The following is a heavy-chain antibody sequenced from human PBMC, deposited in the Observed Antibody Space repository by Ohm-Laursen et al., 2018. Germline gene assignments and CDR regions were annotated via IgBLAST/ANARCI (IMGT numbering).Heavy chain of an antibody. CDR1: GGSISSYY. CDR3: ARDGGYSNYLGGLDY. D-gene: IGHD4-11*01. CDR2: IYYSGST. J-gene: IGHJ4*02. Sequence: SETLSLTCIVSGGSISSYYWSWIRQPPGKGLEWIGYIYYSGSTNYNPSLKSRVTMSVDTSKNQFSLKLSSVTAADTAVYYCARDGGYSNYLGGLDYWGQGTLVTVSS. V-gene: IGHV4-59*01.